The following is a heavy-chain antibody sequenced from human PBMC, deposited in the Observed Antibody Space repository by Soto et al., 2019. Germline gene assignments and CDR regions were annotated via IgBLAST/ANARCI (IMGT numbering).Heavy chain of an antibody. Sequence: LRLSCAASGFTFTRYSMNWVRQAPGKGLEWVSSISSTTNYIYYGDSMKGRFTISSDNAKNSLYLEMNSLRAEDTAVYYCARESEDLTSNFDYWGQGTLVTVSS. CDR1: GFTFTRYS. CDR3: ARESEDLTSNFDY. V-gene: IGHV3-21*06. J-gene: IGHJ4*02. CDR2: ISSTTNYI.